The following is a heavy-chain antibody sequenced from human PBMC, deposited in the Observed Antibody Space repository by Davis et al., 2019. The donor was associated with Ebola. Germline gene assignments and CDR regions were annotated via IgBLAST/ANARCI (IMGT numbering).Heavy chain of an antibody. CDR1: GFTFSRYW. Sequence: PGGSLRLSCVASGFTFSRYWMSWVRQAPGKGLEWVANIKQDGSEKNYVDSVKGRFTISRDNAKNSLYLQMNSLRDEDTAVYYCVNYCSRTSCYTGGMDVWGQGTTVTVSS. V-gene: IGHV3-7*03. CDR2: IKQDGSEK. CDR3: VNYCSRTSCYTGGMDV. J-gene: IGHJ6*02. D-gene: IGHD2-2*02.